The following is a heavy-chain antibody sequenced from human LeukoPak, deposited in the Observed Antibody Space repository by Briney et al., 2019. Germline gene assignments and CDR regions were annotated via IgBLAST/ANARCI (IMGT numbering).Heavy chain of an antibody. CDR1: GGSISSSSYY. J-gene: IGHJ4*02. CDR2: IYYSGST. Sequence: SETLSLTCTVSGGSISSSSYYWGWIRQPPGKGLEWIGSIYYSGSTYYNPSLKSRVTISVDTSKNQFSLKLSSVTAADTAVYYCARDEEWGYDSSGPFDYWGQGTLVTVSS. D-gene: IGHD3-22*01. CDR3: ARDEEWGYDSSGPFDY. V-gene: IGHV4-39*07.